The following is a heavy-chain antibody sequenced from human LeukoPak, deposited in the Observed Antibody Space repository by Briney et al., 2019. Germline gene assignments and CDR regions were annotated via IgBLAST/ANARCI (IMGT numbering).Heavy chain of an antibody. V-gene: IGHV4-61*01. J-gene: IGHJ4*02. CDR3: ARDRGGDFWSSYYDY. Sequence: SETLSLTCTVSGGSFSSGSYYWSWIRQPPGRGLEWIGYINYSGSTNYNPSLKSRVTISLDMSKNQFSLKLSSMTAADTAIYYCARDRGGDFWSSYYDYWGQGTLVTVSS. D-gene: IGHD3-3*01. CDR2: INYSGST. CDR1: GGSFSSGSYY.